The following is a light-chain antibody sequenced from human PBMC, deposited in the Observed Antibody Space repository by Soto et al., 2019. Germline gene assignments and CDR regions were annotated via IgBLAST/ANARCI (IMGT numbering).Light chain of an antibody. V-gene: IGKV3-20*01. J-gene: IGKJ5*01. CDR2: GAS. CDR3: QQYGISFP. Sequence: EIVLTQSPGTLSLAPGEIATLSCGASQSISGSDLARYQQKPGQAPRLPIYGASSRATDIPDRFSGSGSGADFTLTISRLEPEDFAVYYCQQYGISFPFGQGTRLQIK. CDR1: QSISGSD.